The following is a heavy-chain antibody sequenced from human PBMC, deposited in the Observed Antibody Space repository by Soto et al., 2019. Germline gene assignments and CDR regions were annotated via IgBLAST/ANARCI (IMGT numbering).Heavy chain of an antibody. CDR2: IIPIFGTA. J-gene: IGHJ3*02. CDR3: ARGGDTAMVYAFDI. D-gene: IGHD5-18*01. CDR1: GGTFSSYA. Sequence: ASVKVSCKASGGTFSSYAISWVRQAPGQGLEWMGGIIPIFGTANYAQKFQGRVTITADKSTSTAYMELSSLRSEDTAVYYCARGGDTAMVYAFDIWGQGTMVTVSS. V-gene: IGHV1-69*06.